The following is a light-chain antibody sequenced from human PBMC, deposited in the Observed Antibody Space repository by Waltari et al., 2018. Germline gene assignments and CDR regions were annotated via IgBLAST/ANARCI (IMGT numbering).Light chain of an antibody. V-gene: IGLV2-14*03. CDR1: SSDVGGYNY. Sequence: QSALTQPASVSGSPGQSITIPCTGTSSDVGGYNYVSWYQQHPGKAPKLIIYDVSIRHSGVSNRVSGSNSGNTASLTISGLQAEDEAYYYCSSYISSSTLELFGGGTSLTVL. J-gene: IGLJ2*01. CDR2: DVS. CDR3: SSYISSSTLEL.